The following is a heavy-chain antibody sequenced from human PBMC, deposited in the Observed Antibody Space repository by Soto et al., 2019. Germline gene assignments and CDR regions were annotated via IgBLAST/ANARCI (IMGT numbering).Heavy chain of an antibody. J-gene: IGHJ5*02. CDR2: IIPIFGTA. CDR1: GGTFSSYA. D-gene: IGHD2-2*01. V-gene: IGHV1-69*06. Sequence: ASVKVSCKSSGGTFSSYAISWVRQAPGQGLEWMGGIIPIFGTANYAQKFQGRVTITADKSTSTAYMELSSLRSEDTAVYYCASWPPVVPAENWFDPWGQGTLVTVSS. CDR3: ASWPPVVPAENWFDP.